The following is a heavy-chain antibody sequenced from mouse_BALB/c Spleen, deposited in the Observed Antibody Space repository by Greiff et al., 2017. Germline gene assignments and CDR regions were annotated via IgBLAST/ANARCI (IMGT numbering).Heavy chain of an antibody. CDR3: ARSAFITTVVAGDYYAMDY. CDR2: IYPGDGDT. Sequence: VQLQQSGAELARPGASVKLSCKASGYTFTSYWMPWVKQRPGQGLEWIGAIYPGDGDTRYTQKFKGKATLTADKSSSTAYMQLSSLASEDSAVYYCARSAFITTVVAGDYYAMDYWGQGTSVTVSS. CDR1: GYTFTSYW. V-gene: IGHV1-87*01. J-gene: IGHJ4*01. D-gene: IGHD1-1*01.